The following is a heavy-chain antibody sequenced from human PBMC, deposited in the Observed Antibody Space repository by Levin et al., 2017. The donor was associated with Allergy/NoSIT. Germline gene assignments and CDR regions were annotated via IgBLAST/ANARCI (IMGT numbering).Heavy chain of an antibody. CDR2: IYPGDSDT. Sequence: NPGEPLKISCKGSGYSFTSYWIGWVRQMPGKGLEWMGIIYPGDSDTRYSPSFQGQVTISADKSISTAYLQWSSLKASDTAMYYCARHFLGYCSSTSCSEGAFDIWGQGTMVTVSS. V-gene: IGHV5-51*01. D-gene: IGHD2-2*01. CDR3: ARHFLGYCSSTSCSEGAFDI. J-gene: IGHJ3*02. CDR1: GYSFTSYW.